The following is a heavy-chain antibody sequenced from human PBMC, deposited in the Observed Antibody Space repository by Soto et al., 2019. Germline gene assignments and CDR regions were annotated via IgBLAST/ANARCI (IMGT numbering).Heavy chain of an antibody. CDR3: ARPLAARRAFDI. D-gene: IGHD6-6*01. J-gene: IGHJ3*02. CDR2: IYHSGST. V-gene: IGHV4-4*02. CDR1: GGSISSSNW. Sequence: SETLSLTCAVSGGSISSSNWWSFVRQPPGKGLEWIGEIYHSGSTNYNPSLKSRVTISVDKSKNQFSLKLSSVTAADTAVYYCARPLAARRAFDIWGQGTMVTVSS.